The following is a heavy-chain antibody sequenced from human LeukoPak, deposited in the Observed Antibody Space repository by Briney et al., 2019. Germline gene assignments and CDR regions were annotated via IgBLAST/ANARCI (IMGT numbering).Heavy chain of an antibody. Sequence: PGGSLRLSCAASGFTFSSYGMHWVRQAPGKGLEWVAVIWSDDRNKYYADSVKGQFTISRDNSKNTLYLQMNTLRAEDTAVYYCARDYGGDAGLDSWGQGTLVTVSS. CDR3: ARDYGGDAGLDS. CDR1: GFTFSSYG. V-gene: IGHV3-33*01. CDR2: IWSDDRNK. J-gene: IGHJ4*02. D-gene: IGHD4-23*01.